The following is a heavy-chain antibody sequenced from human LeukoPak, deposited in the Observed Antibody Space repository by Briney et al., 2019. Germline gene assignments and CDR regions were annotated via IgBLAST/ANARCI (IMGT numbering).Heavy chain of an antibody. V-gene: IGHV1-69*04. J-gene: IGHJ5*02. CDR3: ARSGYCSSTSCYGDWLDP. CDR1: GGTFSSYA. CDR2: IIPIFGIA. Sequence: ASVKVSCKASGGTFSSYAISWVRQAPGQGLEWMGRIIPIFGIANYAQKFQGRVTITADKSTSTAYMELSSLRSEDTAVYYCARSGYCSSTSCYGDWLDPWGQGTLVTVSS. D-gene: IGHD2-2*01.